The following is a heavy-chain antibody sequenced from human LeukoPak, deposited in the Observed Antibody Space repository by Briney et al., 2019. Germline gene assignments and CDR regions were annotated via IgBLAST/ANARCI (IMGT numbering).Heavy chain of an antibody. Sequence: GGSLRLSCAASGFTFSSYAMSWVRLAPGKGLDWVSTISGSGGSLYYADSVRGRFTISRDNSKNTLYLQMNSLRAEDTAVYYCAKLMGSLDAWGSFRFSFDSWGQGTLVTVSS. CDR3: AKLMGSLDAWGSFRFSFDS. CDR2: ISGSGGSL. J-gene: IGHJ4*02. CDR1: GFTFSSYA. V-gene: IGHV3-23*01. D-gene: IGHD3-16*02.